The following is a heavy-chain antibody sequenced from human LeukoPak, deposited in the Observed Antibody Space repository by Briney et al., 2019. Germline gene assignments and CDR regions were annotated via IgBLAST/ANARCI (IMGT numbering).Heavy chain of an antibody. V-gene: IGHV3-74*01. Sequence: GGSLRLSCTASGFTFSMYWMHWVRQAPGKGPVWVSRITSDGSTTIYADSVKGRFTISRDNAKNTLYLQMNSLRAEDTAVYYCASSWGATTIDYWGQGTLVTVSS. CDR2: ITSDGSTT. CDR3: ASSWGATTIDY. CDR1: GFTFSMYW. J-gene: IGHJ4*02. D-gene: IGHD1-26*01.